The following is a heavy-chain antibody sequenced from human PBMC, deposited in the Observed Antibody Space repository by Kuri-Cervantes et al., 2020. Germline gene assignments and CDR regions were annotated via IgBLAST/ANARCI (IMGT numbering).Heavy chain of an antibody. Sequence: SETLSLTCAVYGVSFSDYSWSWIRQPPGKGLEWIGEINHSGSTSYNPSLKSRVTISVDTSKNQFSLKLSSVTAADTAVYYCARASSCSGGSCYFRRRGYYFDYWGQGTLVTVSS. CDR2: INHSGST. V-gene: IGHV4-34*01. D-gene: IGHD2-15*01. J-gene: IGHJ4*02. CDR3: ARASSCSGGSCYFRRRGYYFDY. CDR1: GVSFSDYS.